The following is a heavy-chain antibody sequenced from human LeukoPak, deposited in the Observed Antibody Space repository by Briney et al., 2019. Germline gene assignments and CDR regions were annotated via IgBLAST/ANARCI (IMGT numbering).Heavy chain of an antibody. CDR1: GFTFTSHA. Sequence: GGSLRLSCAASGFTFTSHAMSWVRQAPEKGLEWVSSTSDSGDSTYYADSVKGRFTISRDNAKNSVYLQMNSLRAEDTAVYYCARASSGTQDALDIWGQGTMVTVSS. V-gene: IGHV3-23*01. CDR3: ARASSGTQDALDI. CDR2: TSDSGDST. D-gene: IGHD1-26*01. J-gene: IGHJ3*02.